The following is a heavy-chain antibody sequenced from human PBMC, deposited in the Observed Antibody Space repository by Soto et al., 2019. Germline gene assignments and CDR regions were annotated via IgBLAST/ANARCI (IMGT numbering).Heavy chain of an antibody. V-gene: IGHV4-34*01. CDR1: GGSFSGYY. J-gene: IGHJ6*02. CDR3: ARAPGYSYGYYYYGMDV. Sequence: SETLSLTCAVYGGSFSGYYWSWIRQPPGKGLEWIGEINHSGSTNYNPSLKSRVTISVDTSKNQFSLKLSSVTAADTAVYYCARAPGYSYGYYYYGMDVWGQGTTVTVSS. CDR2: INHSGST. D-gene: IGHD5-18*01.